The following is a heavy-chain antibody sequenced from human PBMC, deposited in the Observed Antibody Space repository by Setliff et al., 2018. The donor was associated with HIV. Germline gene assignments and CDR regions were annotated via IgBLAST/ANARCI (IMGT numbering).Heavy chain of an antibody. V-gene: IGHV1-2*02. J-gene: IGHJ4*02. Sequence: ASVKVSCKASGGTFRSHEISWVRQAPGQGLEWMGWINPNRGGTNYAQKFQGRVTLTRDTSISTAYMEVSNLRSDDTAVYYCATDDYNGDSFDNWGQGTLVTVSS. CDR2: INPNRGGT. CDR3: ATDDYNGDSFDN. D-gene: IGHD4-4*01. CDR1: GGTFRSHE.